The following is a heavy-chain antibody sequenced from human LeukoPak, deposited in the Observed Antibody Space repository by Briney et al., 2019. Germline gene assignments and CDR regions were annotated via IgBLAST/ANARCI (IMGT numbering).Heavy chain of an antibody. CDR3: ARAPTYYYDSSGPILLAHFYMDV. CDR2: ISASSIYI. Sequence: GGSLRLSCAASGFTFSRYSINWVRRAPGKGLEWVSSISASSIYIYYADSVKGRFTISRDNAKNSLYVQMNSLRAEDTAVYYCARAPTYYYDSSGPILLAHFYMDVWGRGTTVTVSS. V-gene: IGHV3-21*01. CDR1: GFTFSRYS. J-gene: IGHJ6*03. D-gene: IGHD3-22*01.